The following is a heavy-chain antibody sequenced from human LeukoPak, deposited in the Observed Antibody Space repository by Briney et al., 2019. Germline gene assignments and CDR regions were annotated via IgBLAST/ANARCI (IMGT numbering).Heavy chain of an antibody. Sequence: ASETLSLTCAVYGGSFSGYYWSWIRQPPGKGLEWIGEINHSGSTNYNPSLKSRVTISVDTSKNQFSLKLSSVTAADTAVYYCARLVAGYYYYYYMDVWGKGTTVTISS. J-gene: IGHJ6*03. CDR1: GGSFSGYY. CDR2: INHSGST. V-gene: IGHV4-34*01. D-gene: IGHD6-19*01. CDR3: ARLVAGYYYYYYMDV.